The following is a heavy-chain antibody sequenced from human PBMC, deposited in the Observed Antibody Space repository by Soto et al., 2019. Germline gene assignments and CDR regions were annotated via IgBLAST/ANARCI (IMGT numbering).Heavy chain of an antibody. CDR2: IIPIFGTA. Sequence: ASVKVSCKASGGTFSSYAISWLRQAPGQGLEWMGGIIPIFGTANYAQKFQGRVTITADESTSTAYMELSSLRSEDTAVYYCRAEAAAGTTYYFDYWGQGTLVTVS. CDR1: GGTFSSYA. CDR3: RAEAAAGTTYYFDY. J-gene: IGHJ4*02. D-gene: IGHD6-13*01. V-gene: IGHV1-69*13.